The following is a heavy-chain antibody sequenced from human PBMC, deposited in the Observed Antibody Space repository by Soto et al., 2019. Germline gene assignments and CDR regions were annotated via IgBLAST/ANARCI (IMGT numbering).Heavy chain of an antibody. Sequence: SVKVSCKASGVTFSSYAISWVRQAPGQGLEWMGGIIPIFGTANYAQKFQGRVTITADKSTSTAYMELSSLRSEDTAVYYCAREIAARRYDYWGQGTMVTVSS. J-gene: IGHJ4*02. CDR3: AREIAARRYDY. V-gene: IGHV1-69*06. CDR2: IIPIFGTA. D-gene: IGHD6-6*01. CDR1: GVTFSSYA.